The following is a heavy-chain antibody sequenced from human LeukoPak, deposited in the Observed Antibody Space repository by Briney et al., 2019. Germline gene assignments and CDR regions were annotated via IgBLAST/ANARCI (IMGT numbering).Heavy chain of an antibody. Sequence: ASVKVSCKTSGYTFTGYYLHWVRQAPGQGSEWMGWINPNYGGTKYAPKFQGRVTMTRDTSITTAYMELSRLTSDDTAVYYCARDTGFPFFDYWGQGSLVTVSS. CDR2: INPNYGGT. V-gene: IGHV1-2*02. CDR1: GYTFTGYY. CDR3: ARDTGFPFFDY. J-gene: IGHJ4*02.